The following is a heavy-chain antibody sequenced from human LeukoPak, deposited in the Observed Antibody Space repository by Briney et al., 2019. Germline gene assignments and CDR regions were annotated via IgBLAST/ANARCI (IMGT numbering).Heavy chain of an antibody. V-gene: IGHV1-69*04. CDR2: IIPILGIA. CDR1: GGTFSSYA. D-gene: IGHD2-21*02. Sequence: SVKVSCKASGGTFSSYAISWVRQAPGQGLEWMGRIIPILGIANYAQKFQGRVTITADKSTSTAYMELSSLRSEDTAVYYCARFCGGDCEGVDYWGQGTLVTVSS. J-gene: IGHJ4*02. CDR3: ARFCGGDCEGVDY.